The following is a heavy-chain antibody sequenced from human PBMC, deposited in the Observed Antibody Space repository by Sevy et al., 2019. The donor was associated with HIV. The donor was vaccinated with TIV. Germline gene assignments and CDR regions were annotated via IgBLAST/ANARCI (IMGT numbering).Heavy chain of an antibody. Sequence: ASVKVSCKASGGTFSSYAINWVRQAPGQGLEWMGGFIPIFGTANYARKFQGRVTITADESTSTAYMKVSSPRSKDTAVYYCARVGGYYDGSERDFWGQWPTLTVSS. CDR3: ARVGGYYDGSERDF. D-gene: IGHD3-10*01. V-gene: IGHV1-69*13. J-gene: IGHJ6*02. CDR1: GGTFSSYA. CDR2: FIPIFGTA.